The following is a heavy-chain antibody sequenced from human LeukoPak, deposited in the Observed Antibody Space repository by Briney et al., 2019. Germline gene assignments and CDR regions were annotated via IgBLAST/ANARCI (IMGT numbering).Heavy chain of an antibody. D-gene: IGHD2-15*01. CDR3: ARDPMHIGYSSGGICYSGLFDY. J-gene: IGHJ4*02. V-gene: IGHV3-48*04. CDR2: ISSSSRTI. CDR1: EFTFSSYS. Sequence: PGGSLRLSCAASEFTFSSYSMNWVRQAPGKGLEWISYISSSSRTIYYADSVKGRFTISRDNAKNSLFLQMNSLRADDTAVYYCARDPMHIGYSSGGICYSGLFDYWGQGTLVTVSS.